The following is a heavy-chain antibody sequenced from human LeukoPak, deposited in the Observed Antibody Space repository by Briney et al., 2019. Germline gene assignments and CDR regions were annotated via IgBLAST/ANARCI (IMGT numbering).Heavy chain of an antibody. CDR2: ICGNT. CDR3: ARLSASQMAYEYFDL. J-gene: IGHJ2*01. D-gene: IGHD2-21*01. V-gene: IGHV4-4*09. CDR1: DGSISSYY. Sequence: SETLSLTCTVSDGSISSYYWSWIRQPPGKGLEWIGYICGNTNYNPSLKSRVTISVDTSKNQFSLKLSSVTVADTAVYYCARLSASQMAYEYFDLWGRGTLVTVSS.